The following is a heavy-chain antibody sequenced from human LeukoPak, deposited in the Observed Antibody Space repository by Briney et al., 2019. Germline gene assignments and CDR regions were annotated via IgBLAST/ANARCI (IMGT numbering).Heavy chain of an antibody. J-gene: IGHJ4*02. CDR1: GYTFTSYY. D-gene: IGHD5-18*01. CDR3: VISGYSYGYFDY. Sequence: ASEKVSCTASGYTFTSYYMHWVRQAPGQGLEWMGIINPSGGSTSYAQKFQGRVTMTRDTSTSTVYMELSSLRSEDTAVYYCVISGYSYGYFDYWGQGALVTVSS. V-gene: IGHV1-46*01. CDR2: INPSGGST.